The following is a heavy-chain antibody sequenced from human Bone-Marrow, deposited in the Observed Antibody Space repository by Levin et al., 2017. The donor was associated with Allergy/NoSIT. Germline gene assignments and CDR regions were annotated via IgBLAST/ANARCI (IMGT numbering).Heavy chain of an antibody. CDR1: GFIFSNYW. CDR2: IKQDGSEK. D-gene: IGHD3-10*01. Sequence: PGESLKISCAASGFIFSNYWMSWVRQAPGKGLEWVANIKQDGSEKYYVDSVKGRFTISRDNAKNSLYLQMNSLRAEDTAVYYCARDSYYYGYYYGMDVWGQGTTVTVSS. V-gene: IGHV3-7*01. J-gene: IGHJ6*02. CDR3: ARDSYYYGYYYGMDV.